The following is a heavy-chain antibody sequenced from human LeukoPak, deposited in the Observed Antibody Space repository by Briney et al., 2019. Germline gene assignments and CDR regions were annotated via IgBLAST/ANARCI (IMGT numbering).Heavy chain of an antibody. CDR1: GYTFTSYG. D-gene: IGHD3-10*01. CDR2: ISPYNGNT. Sequence: ASVKVSCKASGYTFTSYGISWVRQAPGQGPEWMGWISPYNGNTKYAQKVQGRVTMTTDTSTSTAYMELGSLRSDDTAVYYCARDQTQIWFGEGLWYFDYWGQGTLVTVSS. V-gene: IGHV1-18*01. CDR3: ARDQTQIWFGEGLWYFDY. J-gene: IGHJ4*02.